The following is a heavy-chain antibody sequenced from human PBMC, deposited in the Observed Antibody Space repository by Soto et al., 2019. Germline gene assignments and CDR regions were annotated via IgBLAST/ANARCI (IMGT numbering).Heavy chain of an antibody. D-gene: IGHD3-9*01. Sequence: SVKVSCKASGGTFSSYAISWVRQAPGQGLEWMGGIIPIFGTANYAQKFQGRVTITADESTSTAYMELSSLRSEDTAVYYCASPSLDYDILTGYYLGRGRYYYGMDVWGQGTTVTVSS. CDR1: GGTFSSYA. V-gene: IGHV1-69*13. CDR3: ASPSLDYDILTGYYLGRGRYYYGMDV. J-gene: IGHJ6*02. CDR2: IIPIFGTA.